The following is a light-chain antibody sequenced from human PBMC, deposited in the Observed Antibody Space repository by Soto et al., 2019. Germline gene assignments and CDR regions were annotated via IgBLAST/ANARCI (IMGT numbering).Light chain of an antibody. CDR2: KAS. CDR1: QSLVYSDGNAY. V-gene: IGKV2-30*01. J-gene: IGKJ1*01. CDR3: MQAKHWTPT. Sequence: DVVITQSPLSLPVTLGQPASISCRSSQSLVYSDGNAYLNWFQQRPGQSPRRLIYKASNRDSGGTDRFGVSGSGTVFTLQISRVGAEDVGMYYCMQAKHWTPTFSRGTMVDIK.